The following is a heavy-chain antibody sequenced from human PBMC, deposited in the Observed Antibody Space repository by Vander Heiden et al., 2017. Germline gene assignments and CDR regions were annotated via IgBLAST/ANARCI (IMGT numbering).Heavy chain of an antibody. Sequence: QVQLVESGGGVVQPGRSLRLSCAASGFTFSSYAMHGVRQAPGKGLEWVAVISYDGSNKYYADSVKGRFTISRDNSKNTLYLQMNSLRAEDTAVYYCARDRGLELMKPGGFDYWGQGTLVTVFS. J-gene: IGHJ4*02. V-gene: IGHV3-30-3*01. CDR3: ARDRGLELMKPGGFDY. CDR2: ISYDGSNK. D-gene: IGHD1-7*01. CDR1: GFTFSSYA.